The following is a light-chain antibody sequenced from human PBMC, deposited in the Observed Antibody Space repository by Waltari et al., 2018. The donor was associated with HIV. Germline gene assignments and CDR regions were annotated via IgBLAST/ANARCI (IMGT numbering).Light chain of an antibody. CDR3: QSADSTGSYPDV. Sequence: SYELTQPPSVSVSPGQTARITCSGDALPKQYAYWYQQKPGQAPLLVIYKDNERPSGIPERFSGSSSGTTVTLTISGFHTEDEADYYCQSADSTGSYPDVFGTGTKVTVL. CDR2: KDN. CDR1: ALPKQY. J-gene: IGLJ1*01. V-gene: IGLV3-25*03.